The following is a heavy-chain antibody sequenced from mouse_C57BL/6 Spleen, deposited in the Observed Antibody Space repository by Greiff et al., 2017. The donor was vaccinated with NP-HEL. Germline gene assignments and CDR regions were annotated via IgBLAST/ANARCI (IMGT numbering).Heavy chain of an antibody. CDR2: ITPYNGDT. D-gene: IGHD2-5*01. CDR1: GYSFTGYF. CDR3: ARDSNYVGAMDY. J-gene: IGHJ4*01. Sequence: VQLQQSGPELVKPGDSVKISCKASGYSFTGYFMNWVMQSHGKSLEWIGRITPYNGDTFYNQKFKGKATLTVDKSSSTAHMELRSLTSEDSAVYYCARDSNYVGAMDYWGQGTSVTVSS. V-gene: IGHV1-20*01.